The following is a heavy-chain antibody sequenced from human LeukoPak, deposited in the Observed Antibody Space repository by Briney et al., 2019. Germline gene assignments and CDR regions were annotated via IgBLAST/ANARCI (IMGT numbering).Heavy chain of an antibody. V-gene: IGHV3-64*01. CDR2: ISSNGGST. Sequence: QSGGSLRLSCAASGFTFSSYAMHWVRQPPGKGLEYVSAISSNGGSTYYANSVKGRFTISRENSKNALYLQMGRLRAEDMAVYYCAREDWSDYYDSSGYALDPWGQGTLVTVSS. CDR1: GFTFSSYA. J-gene: IGHJ5*02. CDR3: AREDWSDYYDSSGYALDP. D-gene: IGHD3-22*01.